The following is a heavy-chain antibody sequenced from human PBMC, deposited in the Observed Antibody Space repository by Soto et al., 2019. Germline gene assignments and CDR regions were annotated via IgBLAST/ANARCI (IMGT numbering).Heavy chain of an antibody. J-gene: IGHJ4*02. V-gene: IGHV3-11*01. CDR3: ATVRNYRVDY. Sequence: GGSLRLSCAASGFTFSDYYMSWIRQAPGKGLEWISYISSSGVTIYYADSGKGGFTMARDNPKNSLYLQMNCLRAEDTAVYYCATVRNYRVDYWGQGTLVTVSS. D-gene: IGHD3-16*02. CDR1: GFTFSDYY. CDR2: ISSSGVTI.